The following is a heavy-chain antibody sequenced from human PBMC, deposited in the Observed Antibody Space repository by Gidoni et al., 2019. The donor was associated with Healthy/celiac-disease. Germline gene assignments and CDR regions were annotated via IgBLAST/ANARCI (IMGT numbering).Heavy chain of an antibody. CDR3: ARAARVYGDYGAVWDY. CDR2: ISYDGSNK. D-gene: IGHD4-17*01. Sequence: QVQLVESGGGVVQPGRSLRLSCAASGFTFSRYAMPWVRQAPGKGLEWVAVISYDGSNKYYADSVKGRFTISRDNSKNTLYLQMNSLRAEDTAVYYCARAARVYGDYGAVWDYWGQGTLVTVSS. V-gene: IGHV3-30-3*01. J-gene: IGHJ4*02. CDR1: GFTFSRYA.